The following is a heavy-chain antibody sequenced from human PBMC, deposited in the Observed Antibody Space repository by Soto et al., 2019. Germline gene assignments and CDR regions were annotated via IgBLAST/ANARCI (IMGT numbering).Heavy chain of an antibody. V-gene: IGHV4-30-2*01. J-gene: IGHJ5*02. CDR1: GGSINSGSYS. Sequence: QLQLRESGAGLVKPSETLSLTCTVSGGSINSGSYSWSWIRQAPGQGREWLGFLYQSGSTYYIPYLSSRVTISIDRSKDQMSMKRRSVTAADTVVYYCARYNSGCSDSDCYFQCWFGPGCQGTRVTVCS. CDR2: LYQSGST. CDR3: ARYNSGCSDSDCYFQCWFGP. D-gene: IGHD5-12*01.